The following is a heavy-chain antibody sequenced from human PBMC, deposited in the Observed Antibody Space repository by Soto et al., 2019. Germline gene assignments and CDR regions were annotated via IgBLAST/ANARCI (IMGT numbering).Heavy chain of an antibody. V-gene: IGHV1-69*01. J-gene: IGHJ6*02. CDR2: LIPISGTA. Sequence: QVQLVQSEAEVKKPGSSVKISCKASGGTFSSYAISCVRQAPRPALEWMGGLIPISGTANYALKFQGRVSITADESPSTAYLELSSMRSEDTAVYYCARSKGSSTSLQIFYYIYYDIDIWGQGTTETVAS. D-gene: IGHD2-2*01. CDR1: GGTFSSYA. CDR3: ARSKGSSTSLQIFYYIYYDIDI.